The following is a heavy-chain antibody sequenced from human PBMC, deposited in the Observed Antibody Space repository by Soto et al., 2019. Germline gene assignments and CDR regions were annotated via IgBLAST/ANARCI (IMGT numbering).Heavy chain of an antibody. Sequence: SVKVSCKASGGTFSSYAISWVRQAPGQGLEWMGGIIPIFGTANYAQKFQGRVTITADESTSTAYMELSSLRSEDTAVYYCESPGEDYYYSSGYYSTSTFDYCGQRTLVPVS. CDR3: ESPGEDYYYSSGYYSTSTFDY. CDR1: GGTFSSYA. V-gene: IGHV1-69*13. J-gene: IGHJ4*02. CDR2: IIPIFGTA. D-gene: IGHD3-22*01.